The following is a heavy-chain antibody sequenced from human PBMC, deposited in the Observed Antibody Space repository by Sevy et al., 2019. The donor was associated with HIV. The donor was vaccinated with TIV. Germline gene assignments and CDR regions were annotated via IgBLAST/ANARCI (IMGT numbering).Heavy chain of an antibody. D-gene: IGHD4-17*01. CDR2: IYYTGST. Sequence: SDTLSLTCTVSGDSISSSSYYWGWIRQPPGKGLECIGTIYYTGSTYYNPSLKSRVIISIDTSKNQFSLKLSSVTAADTALYYCARLPYGDYSNWFDPWGQGILVTVSS. CDR3: ARLPYGDYSNWFDP. J-gene: IGHJ5*02. CDR1: GDSISSSSYY. V-gene: IGHV4-39*01.